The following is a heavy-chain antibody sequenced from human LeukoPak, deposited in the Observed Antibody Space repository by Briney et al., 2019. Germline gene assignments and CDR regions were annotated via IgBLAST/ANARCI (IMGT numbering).Heavy chain of an antibody. CDR3: ATGRAWQQLVNRYGMDV. CDR2: IGTAGDT. V-gene: IGHV3-13*01. J-gene: IGHJ6*02. D-gene: IGHD6-13*01. Sequence: PGGSLRLSCAASGFTFSSYDMHWVRQATGKGLEWVSAIGTAGDTYYPGSVKGRFTISRENAKNSLYLQMNSLRAGDTAVYYCATGRAWQQLVNRYGMDVWGQGTTVTVSS. CDR1: GFTFSSYD.